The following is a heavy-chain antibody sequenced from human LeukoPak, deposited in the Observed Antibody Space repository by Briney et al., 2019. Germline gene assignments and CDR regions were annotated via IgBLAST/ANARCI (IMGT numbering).Heavy chain of an antibody. CDR3: ARDLTPRIAVVGGSDWDAFDI. V-gene: IGHV7-4-1*02. CDR1: GYTFTSYA. Sequence: ASVKVSCKASGYTFTSYAMNWVRQAPGQGLEWMGWINANTGNPTYAQGFTGRFVFSLDTSVSTAYLQISSLKAEDTAVYYCARDLTPRIAVVGGSDWDAFDIWGQGTMVTVSS. CDR2: INANTGNP. J-gene: IGHJ3*02. D-gene: IGHD6-19*01.